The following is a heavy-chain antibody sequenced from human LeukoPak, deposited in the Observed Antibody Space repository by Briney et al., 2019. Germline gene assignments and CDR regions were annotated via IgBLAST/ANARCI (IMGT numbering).Heavy chain of an antibody. Sequence: GESLKISCEGSGYSFTSYWISWVRQMPGKGLEWMGRIDPSDSYTDYSPSFQGHVTISADKSISTAYLQWSSLKASDTAMYYCARPYCSSTSCYNGNAFDIWGQGTMVTVSS. CDR3: ARPYCSSTSCYNGNAFDI. CDR2: IDPSDSYT. D-gene: IGHD2-2*02. J-gene: IGHJ3*02. CDR1: GYSFTSYW. V-gene: IGHV5-10-1*01.